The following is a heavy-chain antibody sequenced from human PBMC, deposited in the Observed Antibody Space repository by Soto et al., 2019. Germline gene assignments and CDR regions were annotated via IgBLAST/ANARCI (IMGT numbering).Heavy chain of an antibody. J-gene: IGHJ4*02. CDR1: GYTFSAYG. CDR2: VSADSGNT. CDR3: VVDYKDRSGYWGH. V-gene: IGHV1-18*01. Sequence: VHLVQSGAGVKKPGASVKVSCKASGYTFSAYGISWVRQAPGQGLEWVGWVSADSGNTRYAQKVQCRVTMTKDTSTSTAYMEVRSLRSDDTAVYYCVVDYKDRSGYWGHWGQGTLVTVSS. D-gene: IGHD2-2*03.